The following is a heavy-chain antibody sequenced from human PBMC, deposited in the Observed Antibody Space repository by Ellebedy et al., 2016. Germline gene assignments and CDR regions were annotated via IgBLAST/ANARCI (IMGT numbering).Heavy chain of an antibody. CDR1: GFSLSDNA. Sequence: GESLKISCAASGFSLSDNAMSWVRQAPGKALEWVSSISESGYNIKYADSVRGRFTISRDNSKNTLSLQMNSLRVEDTAVYYCARDQELDWYFDLWGRGTLVSVSS. CDR3: ARDQELDWYFDL. D-gene: IGHD1-1*01. V-gene: IGHV3-23*01. J-gene: IGHJ2*01. CDR2: ISESGYNI.